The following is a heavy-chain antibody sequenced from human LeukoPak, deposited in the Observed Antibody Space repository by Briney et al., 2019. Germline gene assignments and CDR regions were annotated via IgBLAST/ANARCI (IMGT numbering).Heavy chain of an antibody. J-gene: IGHJ4*02. CDR2: ISGSGST. V-gene: IGHV3-23*01. CDR3: AKSSYAIPDY. CDR1: GFTFSNYA. Sequence: GGSLRLSCAASGFTFSNYAVTWVRQAPGKGLEWVSTISGSGSTYYVDSVKGRFTISRDNSKNTLYLQMNSLRAEDTAVYYCAKSSYAIPDYWGQGTLVTVSS.